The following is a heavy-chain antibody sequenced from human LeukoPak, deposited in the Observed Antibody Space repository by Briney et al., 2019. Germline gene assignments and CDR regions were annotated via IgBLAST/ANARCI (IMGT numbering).Heavy chain of an antibody. Sequence: GGSLRLSCAASGFTFSRYGMHWVRQAPGKGLEWVSSISSSSTYTFYADSVKGRFTISRDNAKNSLYLQMNSLRAEDTAVYYCAREAAFDMWGQGTMVTVSS. CDR1: GFTFSRYG. CDR2: ISSSSTYT. CDR3: AREAAFDM. V-gene: IGHV3-21*06. J-gene: IGHJ3*02.